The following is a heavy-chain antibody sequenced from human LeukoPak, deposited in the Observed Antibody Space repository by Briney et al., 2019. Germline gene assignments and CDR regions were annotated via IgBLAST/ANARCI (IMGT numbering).Heavy chain of an antibody. D-gene: IGHD6-13*01. J-gene: IGHJ4*02. CDR1: GYTFTGYY. Sequence: ASVKVSCKASGYTFTGYYMHWVRQAPGQGLEWMGWINPNSGGTNYAQKFQGRVTMTRDTSISTAYMELSRLRSDDTAVYYCARELRTRSSWYSDYWGQGTLVTVPS. CDR3: ARELRTRSSWYSDY. CDR2: INPNSGGT. V-gene: IGHV1-2*02.